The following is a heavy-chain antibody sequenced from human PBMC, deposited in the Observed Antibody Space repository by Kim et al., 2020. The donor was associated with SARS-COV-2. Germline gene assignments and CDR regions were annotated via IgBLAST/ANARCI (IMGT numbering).Heavy chain of an antibody. CDR2: INPNSGGT. D-gene: IGHD4-17*01. CDR1: GYTFTDYY. CDR3: ARDFTLFYGDYMAYYYGMDV. V-gene: IGHV1-2*06. Sequence: ASVKVSCKASGYTFTDYYIHWVRLAPGQGLQWMGRINPNSGGTNFAQKFQGRVTMTRDTSISTAYMELSRLRSDDTAVYYCARDFTLFYGDYMAYYYGMDVWGQGTTVTVSS. J-gene: IGHJ6*02.